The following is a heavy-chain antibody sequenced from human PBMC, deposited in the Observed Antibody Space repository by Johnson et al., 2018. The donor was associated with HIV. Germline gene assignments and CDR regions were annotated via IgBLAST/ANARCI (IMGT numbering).Heavy chain of an antibody. D-gene: IGHD1-14*01. J-gene: IGHJ3*02. CDR2: ISSSGSTI. V-gene: IGHV3-11*04. Sequence: LVESGGGLVKPGGSLRLSCAASGFTFSDYYMSWIRQAPGKGPDWVSYISSSGSTIYYADSVKGRFTISRDNAKNSLYLQMNSLRAEDTAVYYCVTRDPTHRPGAFDIWGQGTLVTVSS. CDR1: GFTFSDYY. CDR3: VTRDPTHRPGAFDI.